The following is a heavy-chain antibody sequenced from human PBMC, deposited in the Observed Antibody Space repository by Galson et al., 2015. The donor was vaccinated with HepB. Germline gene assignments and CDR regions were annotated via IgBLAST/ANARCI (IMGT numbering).Heavy chain of an antibody. D-gene: IGHD3-3*01. CDR2: ISGSGDST. Sequence: SLRLSCAASGFTFSSYAMSWVRQAPGKGLEWVSTISGSGDSTYYADSVKGRFIISRDNSKNTLFLQMNSLRGEDTAVYYCAKKAVGVLEWLIDASYLFDYWGQGTLVTVSS. CDR3: AKKAVGVLEWLIDASYLFDY. J-gene: IGHJ4*02. CDR1: GFTFSSYA. V-gene: IGHV3-23*01.